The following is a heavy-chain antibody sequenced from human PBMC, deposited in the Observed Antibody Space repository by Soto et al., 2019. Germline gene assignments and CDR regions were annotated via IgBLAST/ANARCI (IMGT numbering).Heavy chain of an antibody. Sequence: GGSLRLSCAASGFTFSSYGMHWVRQAPGKGLEWVAVISYDGSNKYYADSVKGRFTISRDNSKNTLYLQMNSLRAEDTAVYYCARPDCSSTSCPIDYWGQGTLVTVSS. CDR3: ARPDCSSTSCPIDY. CDR1: GFTFSSYG. D-gene: IGHD2-2*01. CDR2: ISYDGSNK. J-gene: IGHJ4*02. V-gene: IGHV3-30*03.